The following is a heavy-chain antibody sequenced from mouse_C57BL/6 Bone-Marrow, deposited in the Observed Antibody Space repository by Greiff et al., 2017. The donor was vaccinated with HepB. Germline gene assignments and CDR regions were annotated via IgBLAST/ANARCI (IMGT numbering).Heavy chain of an antibody. D-gene: IGHD2-4*01. J-gene: IGHJ1*03. CDR1: GYTFTDYE. Sequence: QVQLQQPGAELVRPGASVTLSCKASGYTFTDYEMHWVKQTPVHGLEWIGAIDPETGGTAYNQKFKGKAILTADKSSSTAYMELRSLTSEDSAVYYCTRGPIYYDYDWYFDVWGTGTTVTVSS. V-gene: IGHV1-15*01. CDR3: TRGPIYYDYDWYFDV. CDR2: IDPETGGT.